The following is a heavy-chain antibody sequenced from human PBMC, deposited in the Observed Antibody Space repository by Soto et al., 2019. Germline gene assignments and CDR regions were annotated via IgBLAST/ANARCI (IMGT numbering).Heavy chain of an antibody. Sequence: EVQLLESGGGLVQPGGSLRLSCAASGFTFDTYAMAWVRQAPGKGLEWVSAISGGGDNTYYADSVKRRITISRDNCRNAMYLLMSSLRADDTAVYYCAEEVPGGGDCSWVDYWGQGTLVTVSS. CDR1: GFTFDTYA. CDR3: AEEVPGGGDCSWVDY. V-gene: IGHV3-23*01. D-gene: IGHD2-21*02. J-gene: IGHJ4*02. CDR2: ISGGGDNT.